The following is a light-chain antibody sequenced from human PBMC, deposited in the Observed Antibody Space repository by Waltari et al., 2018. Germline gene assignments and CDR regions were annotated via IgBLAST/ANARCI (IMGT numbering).Light chain of an antibody. CDR1: QSISSY. CDR3: QQYYRPPLT. V-gene: IGKV1-39*01. CDR2: AAS. Sequence: DIQMTQSPSSLSASVVDRVTITFRASQSISSYLHWYLQQPGKAPKLLIYAASSLQRGVPSRFSGSGSGTDFTLTISSLQAEDVAVYYCQQYYRPPLTFGGGTKVEIK. J-gene: IGKJ4*01.